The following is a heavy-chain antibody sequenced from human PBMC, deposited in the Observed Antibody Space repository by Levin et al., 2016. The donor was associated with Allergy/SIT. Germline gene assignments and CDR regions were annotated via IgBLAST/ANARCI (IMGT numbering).Heavy chain of an antibody. Sequence: WIRQPPGKGLEWVANIKHDGGEKYYVDSVKGRFTISRDNAKNSLYLQMNSLRAEDTALYYCAKAASDSGSSFRGFDIWGQGDLVTVSS. J-gene: IGHJ4*02. CDR3: AKAASDSGSSFRGFDI. D-gene: IGHD6-6*01. CDR2: IKHDGGEK. V-gene: IGHV3-7*03.